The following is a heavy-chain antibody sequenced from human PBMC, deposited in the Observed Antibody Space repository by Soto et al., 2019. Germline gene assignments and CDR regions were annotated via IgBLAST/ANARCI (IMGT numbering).Heavy chain of an antibody. CDR1: GFNCMSYA. CDR3: ATTTPTYASGNY. D-gene: IGHD3-22*01. V-gene: IGHV3-23*01. Sequence: EVQLFESGGNLVQPGGSLRLSCAASGFNCMSYAMSWVRQAPGKGLVWVSAITGSGGNTYYSDSLKGRFTISRDDSMNTLYLQMTSLRDEDTAVYYCATTTPTYASGNYWGKATRVTVSS. CDR2: ITGSGGNT. J-gene: IGHJ4*02.